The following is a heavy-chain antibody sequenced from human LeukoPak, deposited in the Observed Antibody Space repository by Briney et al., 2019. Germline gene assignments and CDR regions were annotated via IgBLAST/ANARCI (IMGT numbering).Heavy chain of an antibody. D-gene: IGHD5-24*01. J-gene: IGHJ4*02. V-gene: IGHV1-24*01. CDR2: FDPEDGET. CDR3: AAIRRDGYNAPWD. Sequence: ASVKVSCKVSGYTLTELSMHWVRQAPGKGLEWMGGFDPEDGETIYAQKFQGRVTMTRDTSISTAYMELSRLRSDDTAVYYCAAIRRDGYNAPWDWGQGTLVTVSS. CDR1: GYTLTELS.